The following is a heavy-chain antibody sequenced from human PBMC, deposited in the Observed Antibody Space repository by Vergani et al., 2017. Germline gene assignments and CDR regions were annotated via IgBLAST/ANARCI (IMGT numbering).Heavy chain of an antibody. D-gene: IGHD2-15*01. Sequence: EVQLLESGGGLVQPGGSLRLSCAASGFTFSSYAMSWVRQAPGKGLEWVSAISGSGGSTYYADSVKGRFTSSRDNSKNTLYLQMNSLRAEDTAVYYCAKDGGVVVAALDYFDYWGQGTLVTVSS. CDR3: AKDGGVVVAALDYFDY. V-gene: IGHV3-23*01. J-gene: IGHJ4*02. CDR1: GFTFSSYA. CDR2: ISGSGGST.